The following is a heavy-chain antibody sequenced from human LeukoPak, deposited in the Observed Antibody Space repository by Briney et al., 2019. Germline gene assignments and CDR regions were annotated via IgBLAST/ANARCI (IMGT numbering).Heavy chain of an antibody. CDR2: INPSGGST. CDR1: GYTFTSYY. V-gene: IGHV1-46*01. J-gene: IGHJ4*02. CDR3: AKVSGQQLARRSEYYFDY. Sequence: ASVKVSCKASGYTFTSYYMHWVRQAPGQGLEWMGIINPSGGSTSYAQKFQGRVTMTRDTSTSTVYMELSSLRSEDTAVYYCAKVSGQQLARRSEYYFDYWGQGTLVTVSS. D-gene: IGHD6-13*01.